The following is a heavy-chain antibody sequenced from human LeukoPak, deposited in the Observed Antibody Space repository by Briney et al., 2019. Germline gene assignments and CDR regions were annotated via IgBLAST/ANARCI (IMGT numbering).Heavy chain of an antibody. D-gene: IGHD4-17*01. CDR1: GYTFTSYG. V-gene: IGHV1-18*01. CDR2: ISAYNGNT. Sequence: ASVKVSCKASGYTFTSYGISWVRQAPGQGLEWMGWISAYNGNTNYAQKLQSRVTMTTDTSTSTAYMELRSLRSDDTAVYYCARDLNPMTTVTTIGFWGQGTLVTVSS. J-gene: IGHJ4*02. CDR3: ARDLNPMTTVTTIGF.